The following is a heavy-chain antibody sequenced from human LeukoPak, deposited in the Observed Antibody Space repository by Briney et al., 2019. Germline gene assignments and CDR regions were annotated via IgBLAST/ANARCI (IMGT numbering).Heavy chain of an antibody. CDR3: ARVAWDSSGYYYYYFDY. CDR2: INPNSGGT. J-gene: IGHJ4*02. V-gene: IGHV1-2*06. CDR1: GYTFTGYY. Sequence: ASVKVSCKASGYTFTGYYMHWVRQAPGQGLEWMGRINPNSGGTNYAQKFQGRVTMTRDTSISTAYMELSRLRSDDTAVYYCARVAWDSSGYYYYYFDYWGQGTPVTVSS. D-gene: IGHD3-22*01.